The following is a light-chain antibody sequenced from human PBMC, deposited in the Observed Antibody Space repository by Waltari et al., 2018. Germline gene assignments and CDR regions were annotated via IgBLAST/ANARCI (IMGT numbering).Light chain of an antibody. CDR3: MQTLQSPRT. V-gene: IGKV2D-29*01. CDR1: QSLLHSNGNTY. CDR2: RVS. Sequence: DIVMTQTPLSLPVTPGEPASISCRSSQSLLHSNGNTYLYWYLQKPGQPQRLLIYRVSNRFSGVPDRFSGSGSGTDFTLKISRVEAEDVGVYYCMQTLQSPRTFGQGTKVEIK. J-gene: IGKJ1*01.